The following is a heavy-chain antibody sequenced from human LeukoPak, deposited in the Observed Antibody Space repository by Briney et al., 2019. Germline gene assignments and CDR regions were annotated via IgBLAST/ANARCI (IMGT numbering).Heavy chain of an antibody. J-gene: IGHJ4*02. CDR1: GGTFSSYT. CDR3: ARNPCGGGTCYNDY. V-gene: IGHV1-2*06. CDR2: INPNSGGT. Sequence: APVKVSCKASGGTFSSYTISWVRQAPGQGLEWMGRINPNSGGTNYAQKFQGRVTMTRDTSISTAYMELSRLKSDDTAVYYCARNPCGGGTCYNDYWGQGTLVTVSS. D-gene: IGHD2-15*01.